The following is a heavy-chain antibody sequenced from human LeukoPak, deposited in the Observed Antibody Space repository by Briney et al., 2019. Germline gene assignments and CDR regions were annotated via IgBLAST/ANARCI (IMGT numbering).Heavy chain of an antibody. CDR1: GGYISSYY. CDR2: IFNSGST. CDR3: ALGDCSSTSCYVFDY. V-gene: IGHV4-59*01. Sequence: SETLSLICTVSGGYISSYYWSWIRQPPGKGLEWIGYIFNSGSTNYNPSLKSRVTISVDTSKNQFSLKLSSVTAADTAVYFCALGDCSSTSCYVFDYWGQGTLVTVSP. J-gene: IGHJ4*02. D-gene: IGHD2-2*01.